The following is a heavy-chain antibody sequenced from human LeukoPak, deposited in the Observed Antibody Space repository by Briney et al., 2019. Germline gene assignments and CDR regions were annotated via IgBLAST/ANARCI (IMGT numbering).Heavy chain of an antibody. CDR2: ISSSSSYI. D-gene: IGHD6-6*01. Sequence: GGSLRLSCAVSGFTFSSYSMNWVRQAPGKGLEWVSFISSSSSYIYYTDSVKGRFTISRDNAKNSLYLQLNSLRAEDTALYYCARGEWSSSPFDYWGQGTLVTVSS. V-gene: IGHV3-21*01. CDR3: ARGEWSSSPFDY. CDR1: GFTFSSYS. J-gene: IGHJ4*02.